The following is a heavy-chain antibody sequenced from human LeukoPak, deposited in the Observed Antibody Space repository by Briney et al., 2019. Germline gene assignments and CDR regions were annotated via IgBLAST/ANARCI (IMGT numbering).Heavy chain of an antibody. CDR1: GYSFTSYW. Sequence: GESLKISCKGSGYSFTSYWIGWVRQMPGKGLEWMGIIYLGDSETRISPSFQGQVTISADKSISTAYLQWSSLKASDTAMYYCATLYGDYVYDYWGQGTLVTVSS. V-gene: IGHV5-51*01. D-gene: IGHD4-17*01. CDR3: ATLYGDYVYDY. J-gene: IGHJ4*02. CDR2: IYLGDSET.